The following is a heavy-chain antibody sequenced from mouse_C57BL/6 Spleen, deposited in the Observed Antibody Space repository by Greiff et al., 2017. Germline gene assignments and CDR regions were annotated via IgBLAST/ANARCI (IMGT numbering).Heavy chain of an antibody. CDR2: ISSGGDYI. Sequence: EVKLVESGEGLVKPGGSLKLSCAASGFTFSSYAMSWVRQTPEKRLEWVAYISSGGDYIYYADTVKGRFTISRDNARNTLYLQMSSLKSEDTAMYYCTRDPYDYDGGYAMDYWGQGTSVTVSS. V-gene: IGHV5-9-1*02. J-gene: IGHJ4*01. D-gene: IGHD2-4*01. CDR3: TRDPYDYDGGYAMDY. CDR1: GFTFSSYA.